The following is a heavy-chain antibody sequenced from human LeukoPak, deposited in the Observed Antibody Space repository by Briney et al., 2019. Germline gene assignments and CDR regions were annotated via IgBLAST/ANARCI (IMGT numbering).Heavy chain of an antibody. D-gene: IGHD5-18*01. Sequence: GASVKVSCKASGYTFTGYGISWVRQAPGQGLEWMGWISVYNGNTKYVQKFQGRVTMTRDMSTSTVYMELSSLRSEDTAVYYCARGDPLGVHPTDTAMDFDYWGQGTLVTVSS. CDR1: GYTFTGYG. V-gene: IGHV1-18*01. J-gene: IGHJ4*02. CDR3: ARGDPLGVHPTDTAMDFDY. CDR2: ISVYNGNT.